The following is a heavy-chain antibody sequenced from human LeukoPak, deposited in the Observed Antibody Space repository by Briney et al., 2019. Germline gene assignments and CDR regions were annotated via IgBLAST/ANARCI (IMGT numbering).Heavy chain of an antibody. Sequence: ASVKVSCKASGYTFTSYDINWVRQATGQGLEWMGWMNPNSGNTGYAQKFQGRVTITRDTSASTAYMELSSLRSEDTAVYYCARTNYYDSSGGLEHFDYWGQGTLVTVSS. J-gene: IGHJ4*02. CDR3: ARTNYYDSSGGLEHFDY. CDR2: MNPNSGNT. V-gene: IGHV1-8*01. CDR1: GYTFTSYD. D-gene: IGHD3-22*01.